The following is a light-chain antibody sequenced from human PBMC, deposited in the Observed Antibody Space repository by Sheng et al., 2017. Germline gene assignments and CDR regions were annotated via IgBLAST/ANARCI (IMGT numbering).Light chain of an antibody. J-gene: IGKJ2*01. CDR1: QGISTY. CDR2: AAS. Sequence: AIRITQSPSSLSASTGDRVTITCRASQGISTYLAWYQQKPRKAPKLLIYAASTLQNGVPSRFSGSGSGTDFTLTISWLQSEDFATYYCQQYYSFPPYTFGQGTKVEIK. V-gene: IGKV1-8*01. CDR3: QQYYSFPPYT.